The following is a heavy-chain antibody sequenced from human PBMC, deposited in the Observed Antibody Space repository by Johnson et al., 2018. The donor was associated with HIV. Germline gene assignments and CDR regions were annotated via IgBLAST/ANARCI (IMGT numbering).Heavy chain of an antibody. D-gene: IGHD7-27*01. Sequence: HVQLVESGGTLVQPGRSLRLSCVAYGFTFSYYAMHLVRQAPGKGLEWLAYIPYDGNSQNYADSVKGRFTISRDNSENTLYPQITSLRAEDTAVYYCARVRNWADALDIWGQGTMVTVSS. V-gene: IGHV3-30*02. J-gene: IGHJ3*02. CDR1: GFTFSYYA. CDR2: IPYDGNSQ. CDR3: ARVRNWADALDI.